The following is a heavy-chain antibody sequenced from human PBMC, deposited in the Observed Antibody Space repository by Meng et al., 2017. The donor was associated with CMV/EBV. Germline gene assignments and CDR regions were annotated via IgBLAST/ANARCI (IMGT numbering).Heavy chain of an antibody. J-gene: IGHJ4*02. D-gene: IGHD3-16*01. CDR3: ARDWADGFDY. CDR1: GFAFSRFW. Sequence: GESLKISCAASGFAFSRFWMTWVRQPPGKGLEFVANIKDNGGVKEYADSLKGRFTISRDNARNSVYLRMTNVRAEDTAVYFCARDWADGFDYWGQGVLVTVSS. V-gene: IGHV3-7*01. CDR2: IKDNGGVK.